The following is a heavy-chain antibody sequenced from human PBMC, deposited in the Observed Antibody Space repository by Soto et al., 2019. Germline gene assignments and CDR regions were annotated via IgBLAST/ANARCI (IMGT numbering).Heavy chain of an antibody. D-gene: IGHD2-15*01. J-gene: IGHJ5*02. V-gene: IGHV4-34*01. CDR3: AVAVVAATHENWFAP. CDR1: GGSFSGYY. Sequence: SETLSLTCAVYGGSFSGYYWSWIRQPPGKGLEWIGEINHSGSTNYNPSLKSRVTISVDTSKNQFSLKLSSVTAADTAVYYCAVAVVAATHENWFAPWGQGTLVTVSS. CDR2: INHSGST.